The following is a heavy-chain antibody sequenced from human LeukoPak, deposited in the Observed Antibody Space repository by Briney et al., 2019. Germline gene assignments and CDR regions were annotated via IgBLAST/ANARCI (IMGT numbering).Heavy chain of an antibody. CDR3: ARGCDSSGPYKRYYYYMDV. V-gene: IGHV3-13*01. CDR1: GFTYSRYD. J-gene: IGHJ6*03. Sequence: GGSLRLFCAASGFTYSRYDMHWLRQATGKGLEWGSAIGTAGDTYYAGCVKGRFTISRENAKNSLYLQMNSLRAGDTAVYYCARGCDSSGPYKRYYYYMDVWGKGTTVTVSS. CDR2: IGTAGDT. D-gene: IGHD3-22*01.